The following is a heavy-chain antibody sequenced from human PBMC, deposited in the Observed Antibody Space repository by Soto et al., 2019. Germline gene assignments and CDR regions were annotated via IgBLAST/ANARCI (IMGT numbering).Heavy chain of an antibody. D-gene: IGHD3-10*01. J-gene: IGHJ6*02. CDR3: AGTMVRGVLYYYGMGV. CDR2: IIPIFGTA. V-gene: IGHV1-69*01. CDR1: GDTFSSYA. Sequence: PVKGAWKAAGDTFSSYAISWVRQAPGQGLEWMGGIIPIFGTANYAQKFQGRVTITADESTSTAYMELSSLRSEDTAVYYCAGTMVRGVLYYYGMGVWGQGTTLTVSS.